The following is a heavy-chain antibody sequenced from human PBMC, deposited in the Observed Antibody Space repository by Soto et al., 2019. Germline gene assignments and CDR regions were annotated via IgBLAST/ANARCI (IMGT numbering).Heavy chain of an antibody. V-gene: IGHV4-39*01. CDR3: ARHRRSTYYYDSSGPDY. CDR1: GGSISSTGYY. D-gene: IGHD3-22*01. J-gene: IGHJ4*02. CDR2: IYYSGST. Sequence: SETLSLTCSVSGGSISSTGYYWGWIRQPPGKGLEWIGSIYYSGSTYYNPSLKSRVTISVDTSKNQFSLKLSSVTAADTAVYYCARHRRSTYYYDSSGPDYWGQGTLVTVSS.